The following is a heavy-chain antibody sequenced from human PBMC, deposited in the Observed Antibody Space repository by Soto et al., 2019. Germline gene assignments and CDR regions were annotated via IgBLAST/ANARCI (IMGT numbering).Heavy chain of an antibody. J-gene: IGHJ4*02. CDR2: IGSAGDT. CDR1: GFTLSGYD. Sequence: PGGSLRLSCAASGFTLSGYDIHWVRQATGKGLEWVSGIGSAGDTYYEDYVKGRFTISRENAKNTLYLQMNSLRDEDTAVYYCARASYYYDSRGYYYRYYFDYWGQGALVTVSS. D-gene: IGHD3-22*01. CDR3: ARASYYYDSRGYYYRYYFDY. V-gene: IGHV3-13*01.